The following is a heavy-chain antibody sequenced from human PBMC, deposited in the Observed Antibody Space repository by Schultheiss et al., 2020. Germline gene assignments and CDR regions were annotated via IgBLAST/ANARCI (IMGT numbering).Heavy chain of an antibody. CDR2: ISSSSSYT. Sequence: GGSLRLPFAASGFTFSSYSMNWVRQAPGKGLEWVSSISSSSSYTNYADSVKGRFTISRDNSKNTLYLQMNSLRAEDTAVYYCARGGGHTVIWDWGQGTLVTVSS. D-gene: IGHD1-26*01. V-gene: IGHV3-21*01. CDR1: GFTFSSYS. CDR3: ARGGGHTVIWD. J-gene: IGHJ4*02.